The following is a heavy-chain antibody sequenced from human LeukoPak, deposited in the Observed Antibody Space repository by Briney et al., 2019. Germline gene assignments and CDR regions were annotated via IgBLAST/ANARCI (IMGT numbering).Heavy chain of an antibody. J-gene: IGHJ4*02. CDR3: TRRTSVLPFDY. CDR2: INGDGRNI. V-gene: IGHV3-74*01. Sequence: GGSLRLSCVASGFTFSSYCMHWVRQDPRKGLVWVSRINGDGRNINYADSVRGRFTISRDNAKNTLYLQMNSLRAEDTAVYYCTRRTSVLPFDYWGQGTLVTVSS. D-gene: IGHD2-8*01. CDR1: GFTFSSYC.